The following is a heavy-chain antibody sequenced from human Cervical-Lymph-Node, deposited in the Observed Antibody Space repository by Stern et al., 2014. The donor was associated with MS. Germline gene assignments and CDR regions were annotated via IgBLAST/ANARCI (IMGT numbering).Heavy chain of an antibody. V-gene: IGHV1-69*09. CDR2: ILPVLGIV. Sequence: QLVQSGAEVKKPGSSVKVSCKTSGGIFSTYTFTWVRQSPGQGLEWMGRILPVLGIVNYSQKFQDRVTITADKSTSTAYLELSSLTSEDTAIYYCAGDTPRRGYYGMDVGGKGTTVTVSS. CDR1: GGIFSTYT. CDR3: AGDTPRRGYYGMDV. J-gene: IGHJ6*04.